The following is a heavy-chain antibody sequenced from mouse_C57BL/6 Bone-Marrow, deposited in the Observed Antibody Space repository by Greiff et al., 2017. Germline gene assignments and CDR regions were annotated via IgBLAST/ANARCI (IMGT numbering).Heavy chain of an antibody. CDR1: GFTFSSYG. J-gene: IGHJ3*01. D-gene: IGHD3-2*02. Sequence: EVQRVESGGDLVKPGGSLKLSCAASGFTFSSYGMSWVRQTPDKRLEWVATISSGGSYTYYPDSVKGRFTISRDNAKNTLYLQMSSLKSEDTAMYYCATNSGPFAYWGQGTLVTVSA. CDR3: ATNSGPFAY. V-gene: IGHV5-6*01. CDR2: ISSGGSYT.